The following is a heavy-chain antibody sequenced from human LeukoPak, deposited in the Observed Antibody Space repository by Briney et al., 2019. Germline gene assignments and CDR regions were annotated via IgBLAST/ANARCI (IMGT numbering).Heavy chain of an antibody. D-gene: IGHD3-16*01. CDR3: AKAGTRLGLAYFDY. J-gene: IGHJ4*02. CDR2: ISGSGGST. Sequence: GGSLRLSCAASGFTFSSYAMSWVRQAPGKGLEWVSAISGSGGSTYYADSVKGRFTISRDNSKNTLYLQMNSLRAEDTALYYCAKAGTRLGLAYFDYWGQGTLVTVSS. CDR1: GFTFSSYA. V-gene: IGHV3-23*01.